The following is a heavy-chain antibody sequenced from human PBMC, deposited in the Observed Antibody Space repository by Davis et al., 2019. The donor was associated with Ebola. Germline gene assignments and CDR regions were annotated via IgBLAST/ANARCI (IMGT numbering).Heavy chain of an antibody. J-gene: IGHJ4*02. CDR3: ARGPSIAGFDY. V-gene: IGHV4-34*01. CDR1: GGSFSGYY. Sequence: SETLSLTCAVYGGSFSGYYWSWIRQPPGKGLEWIGEINHSGSTNYNPSLKSRVTISVDTPKNQFSLKLSSVTAADTAVYYCARGPSIAGFDYWGQGTLVTVSS. CDR2: INHSGST. D-gene: IGHD2-21*01.